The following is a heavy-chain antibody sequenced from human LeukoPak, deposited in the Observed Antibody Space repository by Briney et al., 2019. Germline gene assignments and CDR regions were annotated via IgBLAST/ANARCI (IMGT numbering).Heavy chain of an antibody. CDR3: ASSTGTTARFDY. Sequence: ASVKVSCKASGGTLSSYAISWVRQAPGQGLEWMGRIIPILGIANYAQKFQGRVTTTADKSTSTAYMELSSLRSEDTAVYYCASSTGTTARFDYWGQGTLVTVSS. V-gene: IGHV1-69*04. CDR1: GGTLSSYA. D-gene: IGHD1-7*01. J-gene: IGHJ4*02. CDR2: IIPILGIA.